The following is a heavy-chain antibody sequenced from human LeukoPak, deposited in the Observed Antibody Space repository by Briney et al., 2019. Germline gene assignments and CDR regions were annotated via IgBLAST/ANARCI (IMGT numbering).Heavy chain of an antibody. V-gene: IGHV1-8*01. D-gene: IGHD5-18*01. CDR2: INPNSGNT. J-gene: IGHJ4*02. Sequence: ASVKVSCKASGYTFTSYVINWVRQATGQGLEWMGWINPNSGNTGYAQKFQGRVTMTRNTSISTAYMELSSLRSEDTAVYYCARGLARTSMVTRGGVRFDYWGQGTLITVSS. CDR1: GYTFTSYV. CDR3: ARGLARTSMVTRGGVRFDY.